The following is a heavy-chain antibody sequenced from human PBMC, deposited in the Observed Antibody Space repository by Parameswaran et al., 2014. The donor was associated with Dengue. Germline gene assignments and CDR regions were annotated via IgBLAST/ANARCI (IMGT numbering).Heavy chain of an antibody. CDR2: IYYSGST. J-gene: IGHJ6*02. Sequence: RWIRQPPGKGLEWIGYIYYSGSTYYNPSLKSRVTISVDTSKNQFSLKLSSVTAADTAVYYCARDTDSSSWYYYYGMDVWGQGTTVTVSS. V-gene: IGHV4-30-4*01. D-gene: IGHD6-13*01. CDR3: ARDTDSSSWYYYYGMDV.